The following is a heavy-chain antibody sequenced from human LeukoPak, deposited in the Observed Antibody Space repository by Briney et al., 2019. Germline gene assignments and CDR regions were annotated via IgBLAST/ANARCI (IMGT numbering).Heavy chain of an antibody. CDR1: GFTLSNYW. Sequence: GGSLRLSCVASGFTLSNYWMSWVRQAPGMGLEWVASIKQDGSEKNYVDSVKGRFTISRDNAKNSLYLQMNSLRAEDTAVYYCARDLATYGSGNYYYYGMDVWGQGTTVTVSS. V-gene: IGHV3-7*01. J-gene: IGHJ6*02. CDR2: IKQDGSEK. CDR3: ARDLATYGSGNYYYYGMDV. D-gene: IGHD3-10*01.